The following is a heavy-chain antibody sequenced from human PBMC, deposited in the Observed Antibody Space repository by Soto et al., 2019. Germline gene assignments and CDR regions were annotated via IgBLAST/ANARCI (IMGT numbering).Heavy chain of an antibody. CDR1: GYTFTSYG. V-gene: IGHV1-18*01. D-gene: IGHD6-13*01. CDR3: ARGYSSSWYSWFDP. CDR2: ISAYNGNT. Sequence: AAVKFSCTASGYTFTSYGISWVRQAPGQGLEWMGWISAYNGNTNYAQKLQGRVTMTTDTSTSTAYMELRSLRSDDTAVYYCARGYSSSWYSWFDPWGQGTLVTVSS. J-gene: IGHJ5*02.